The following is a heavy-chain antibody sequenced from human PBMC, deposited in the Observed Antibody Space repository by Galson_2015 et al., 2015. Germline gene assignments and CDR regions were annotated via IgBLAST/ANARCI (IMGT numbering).Heavy chain of an antibody. Sequence: SGKVSSNTYAGSLGSYVFCWITEAPGNGLGWLGRIISLFLTVNYAQNLQGSFPLPAAASPETAHLKASTLRSDDTAVYYCAGSNWTTLQLPFKWFDPWGQGTLVTVSS. CDR1: AGSLGSYV. CDR3: AGSNWTTLQLPFKWFDP. CDR2: IISLFLTV. D-gene: IGHD1-1*01. V-gene: IGHV1-69*13. J-gene: IGHJ5*02.